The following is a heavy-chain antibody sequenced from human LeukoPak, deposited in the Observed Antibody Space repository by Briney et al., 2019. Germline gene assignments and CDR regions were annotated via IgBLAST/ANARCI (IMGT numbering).Heavy chain of an antibody. J-gene: IGHJ5*02. CDR3: ASPAAGTFCWFDP. CDR2: IIPIFGTA. D-gene: IGHD6-13*01. CDR1: GGTFSSYA. V-gene: IGHV1-69*05. Sequence: SVKVSCKASGGTFSSYAISWVRQAPGQGLEWMGGIIPIFGTANYAQKFQGRVTITTDESTSTAYMELSSLRSEDTAVYYCASPAAGTFCWFDPWGQGTLVTVSS.